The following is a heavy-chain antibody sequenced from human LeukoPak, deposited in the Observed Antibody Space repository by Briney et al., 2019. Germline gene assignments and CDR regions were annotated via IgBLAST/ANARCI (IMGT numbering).Heavy chain of an antibody. V-gene: IGHV3-30-3*01. Sequence: GGSLRLSCAASGFTFSSYAMHWVRQAPGKGLEWVAVISYDGSNKYYADSVKGRFTISRDNSKNTLYLQMNSLRAEDTAVYYCARGRIAAWPYYYYYMDGSGKGTTVTVS. CDR3: ARGRIAAWPYYYYYMDG. CDR1: GFTFSSYA. J-gene: IGHJ6*03. D-gene: IGHD6-6*01. CDR2: ISYDGSNK.